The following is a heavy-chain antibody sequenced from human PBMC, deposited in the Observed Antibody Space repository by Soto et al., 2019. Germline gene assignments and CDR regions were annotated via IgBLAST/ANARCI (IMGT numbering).Heavy chain of an antibody. CDR3: ARDWIPDKDYYYGMDV. D-gene: IGHD5-18*01. J-gene: IGHJ6*02. Sequence: SETLSLTCTVSGGSVSSGSYYWSWIRQPPGKGLEWIGYIYYSGSTNYNPSLKSRVIISVDTSKNQFSLKLSSVTAADTAVYYCARDWIPDKDYYYGMDVWGQGTTDTVSS. V-gene: IGHV4-61*01. CDR1: GGSVSSGSYY. CDR2: IYYSGST.